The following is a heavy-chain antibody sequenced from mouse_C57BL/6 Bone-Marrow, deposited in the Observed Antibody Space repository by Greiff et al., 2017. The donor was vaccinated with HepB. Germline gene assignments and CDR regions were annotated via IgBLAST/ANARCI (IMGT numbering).Heavy chain of an antibody. Sequence: LVESGAELVRPGASVKLSCTASGFNIKDDYMHWVKQRPEQGLEWIGWIDPENGDTEYASKFQGKATITADTSSNTAYLQLSSLTSEDTAVYYCTGDSSGYVGFAYWGQGTLVTVSA. CDR3: TGDSSGYVGFAY. CDR2: IDPENGDT. V-gene: IGHV14-4*01. CDR1: GFNIKDDY. J-gene: IGHJ3*01. D-gene: IGHD3-2*02.